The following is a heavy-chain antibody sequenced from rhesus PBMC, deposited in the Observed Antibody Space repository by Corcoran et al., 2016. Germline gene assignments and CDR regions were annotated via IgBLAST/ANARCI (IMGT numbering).Heavy chain of an antibody. Sequence: QRRLQESGPGLVKASETPPPTPAVSGGSIRNNHPHWITPPPGQGLPWPRRISGSGGNTSYNPSLKNRVTISTDTSKNQSSLKLSSVTAADTALYYCAGEPTYYGSRLYYCGLDSWGQGVVVTVSS. D-gene: IGHD2-15*01. CDR3: AGEPTYYGSRLYYCGLDS. CDR2: ISGSGGNT. V-gene: IGHV4-173*01. J-gene: IGHJ6*01. CDR1: GGSIRNNH.